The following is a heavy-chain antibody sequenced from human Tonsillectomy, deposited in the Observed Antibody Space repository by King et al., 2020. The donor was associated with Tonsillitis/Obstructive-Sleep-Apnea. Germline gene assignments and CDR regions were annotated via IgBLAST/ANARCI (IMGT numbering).Heavy chain of an antibody. CDR1: GYTFTGYY. Sequence: QLVQSGAEVKKPGASVKVSCKASGYTFTGYYMHWVRQAPGQGLEWMGWINPNSGGTNYAQKFQGWVTMTRDPSISTAYMELSRLRSDETAVYYCARADYGGNLGDYWGQGTLVTVSS. CDR2: INPNSGGT. D-gene: IGHD4-23*01. V-gene: IGHV1-2*04. CDR3: ARADYGGNLGDY. J-gene: IGHJ4*02.